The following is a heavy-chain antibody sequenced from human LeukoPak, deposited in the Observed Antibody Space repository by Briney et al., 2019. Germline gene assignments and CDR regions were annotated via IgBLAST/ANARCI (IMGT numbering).Heavy chain of an antibody. V-gene: IGHV3-23*01. Sequence: GGSLRLSCAASGFTFNNFAMSWVRQAPGKGLEWVSGISGSGGNTLYADSVKGRFTISRDNSKNTLYLQMNSLRAEDTAVYYCAKGLRGSSYDYWGQGTLVTVSS. D-gene: IGHD6-13*01. CDR3: AKGLRGSSYDY. CDR2: ISGSGGNT. CDR1: GFTFNNFA. J-gene: IGHJ4*02.